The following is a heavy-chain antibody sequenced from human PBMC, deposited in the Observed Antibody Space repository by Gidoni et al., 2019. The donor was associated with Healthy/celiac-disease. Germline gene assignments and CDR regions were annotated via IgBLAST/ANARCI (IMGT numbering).Heavy chain of an antibody. V-gene: IGHV4-39*01. D-gene: IGHD1-1*01. Sequence: TYYNPSLKSRVTISVDTSKNQFSLKLSSVTAADTAVYYCARHWNEVYRRKGFDYWGQGTLVTVSS. CDR2: T. J-gene: IGHJ4*02. CDR3: ARHWNEVYRRKGFDY.